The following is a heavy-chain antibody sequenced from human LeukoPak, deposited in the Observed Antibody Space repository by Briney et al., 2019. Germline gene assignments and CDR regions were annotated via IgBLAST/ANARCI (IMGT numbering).Heavy chain of an antibody. V-gene: IGHV3-66*01. CDR2: IYSGGST. Sequence: GGSLRLSCAASGFTFSSYWMSWVRQAPGKGLEWVSVIYSGGSTYYADSVKGRFTISRDNSKNTLYLQMNSLRAEDTAVYYCARDSSGYLDYWGQGTLVTVSS. CDR1: GFTFSSYW. J-gene: IGHJ4*02. CDR3: ARDSSGYLDY. D-gene: IGHD3-22*01.